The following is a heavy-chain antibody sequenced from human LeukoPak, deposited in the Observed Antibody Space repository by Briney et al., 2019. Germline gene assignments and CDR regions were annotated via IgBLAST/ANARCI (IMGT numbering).Heavy chain of an antibody. CDR1: GFTFSNHW. CDR3: ARGISMDV. V-gene: IGHV3-74*01. J-gene: IGHJ6*02. CDR2: IKTEGSVT. Sequence: GGSLRLSCAASGFTFSNHWIHWVRHAPGKGLVWVSRIKTEGSVTNYADSVEGRFTISRDTAKNTVYLQMNSLRVEETAIYYCARGISMDVWGQGTTVTVSS.